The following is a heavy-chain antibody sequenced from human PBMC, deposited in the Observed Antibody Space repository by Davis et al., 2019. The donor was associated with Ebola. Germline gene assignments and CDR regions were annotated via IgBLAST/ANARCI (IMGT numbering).Heavy chain of an antibody. CDR2: IYPGDSDT. V-gene: IGHV5-51*01. J-gene: IGHJ4*02. Sequence: GESLKISCQGSRYSFTSYWIGWVRHMPGKGLEWMGIIYPGDSDTRYSPSFQGQVTISADKSISTAYLQWSSLKASDTAMYYCARPGSSGWYDFDYWGQGTLVTVSS. CDR3: ARPGSSGWYDFDY. CDR1: RYSFTSYW. D-gene: IGHD6-19*01.